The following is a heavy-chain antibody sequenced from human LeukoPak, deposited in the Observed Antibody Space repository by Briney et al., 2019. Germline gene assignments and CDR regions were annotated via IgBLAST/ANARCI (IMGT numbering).Heavy chain of an antibody. CDR2: LSDSAVSS. J-gene: IGHJ4*02. CDR1: GFTFSTFA. D-gene: IGHD3-22*01. V-gene: IGHV3-23*01. Sequence: GGSLRLSCAVSGFTFSTFAMNWVRQAPGKGLEWVSSLSDSAVSSYYADSVKGRFTISRDNSKNTLYLQMNSLRAEDTATYYCAKAPDSSGFPSYFDSWGQGNLGAVSS. CDR3: AKAPDSSGFPSYFDS.